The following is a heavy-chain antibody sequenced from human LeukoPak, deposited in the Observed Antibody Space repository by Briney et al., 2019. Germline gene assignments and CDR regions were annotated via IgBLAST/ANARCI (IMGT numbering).Heavy chain of an antibody. CDR1: GFTVSSNY. V-gene: IGHV3-53*01. D-gene: IGHD3-22*01. CDR3: AREGFYYDSSGYGYFDL. Sequence: GGSLRFSCAASGFTVSSNYMSWVRQAPGKGLEWVSVIYSGGSTYYADSVKDRFTLSRDNCNNTLYLQMTSVRAEHPALSYCAREGFYYDSSGYGYFDLWGRGTLVTVSS. J-gene: IGHJ2*01. CDR2: IYSGGST.